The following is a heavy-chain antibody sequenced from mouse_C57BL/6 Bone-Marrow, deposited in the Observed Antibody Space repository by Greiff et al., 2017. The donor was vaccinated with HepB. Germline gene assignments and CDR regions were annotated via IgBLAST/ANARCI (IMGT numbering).Heavy chain of an antibody. J-gene: IGHJ4*01. CDR2: IDPENGDT. Sequence: EVQLQQSGAELVRPGASVKLSCTASGFNIKDDYMHWVKQRPEQGLEWIGWIDPENGDTEYASKFQGKATITADTSSNTAYLQLSGLTSEDTAVYYCTTSGYYMDYWGQGTSVTVSS. CDR1: GFNIKDDY. CDR3: TTSGYYMDY. D-gene: IGHD2-3*01. V-gene: IGHV14-4*01.